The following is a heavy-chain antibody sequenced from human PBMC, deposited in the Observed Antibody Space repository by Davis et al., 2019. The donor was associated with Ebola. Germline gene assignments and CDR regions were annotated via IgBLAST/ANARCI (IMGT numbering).Heavy chain of an antibody. CDR1: GYTFTSYG. CDR2: ISAYNGNT. Sequence: ASVKVSCKASGYTFTSYGISWVRQAPGQGLEWMGWISAYNGNTNYAQKLQGRVTMTTDTSTSTAYMGLRSLRSDDTAVYYCARGSTMVQGVINPYYGMDVWGQGTTVTVSS. CDR3: ARGSTMVQGVINPYYGMDV. V-gene: IGHV1-18*01. D-gene: IGHD3-10*01. J-gene: IGHJ6*02.